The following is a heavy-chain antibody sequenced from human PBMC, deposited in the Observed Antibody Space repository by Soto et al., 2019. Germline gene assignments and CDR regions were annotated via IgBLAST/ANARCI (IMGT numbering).Heavy chain of an antibody. CDR2: IYYSGNT. CDR1: GASISSGGYY. V-gene: IGHV4-31*03. D-gene: IGHD5-12*01. J-gene: IGHJ4*02. Sequence: PSETLSLTCTVSGASISSGGYYWNWIRQHPGKGLEWIGYIYYSGNTYYNPSLKSRVTISIDTSKNQFSLKLSSVTAADTAVYYCARFNIVATVADYWGQGTLVTVSS. CDR3: ARFNIVATVADY.